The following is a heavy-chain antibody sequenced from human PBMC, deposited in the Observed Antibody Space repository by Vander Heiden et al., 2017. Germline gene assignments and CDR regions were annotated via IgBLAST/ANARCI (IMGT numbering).Heavy chain of an antibody. CDR1: GFTFSRSG. CDR2: IRSSSSYI. Sequence: EVQLVESGGGLVKPGCSRRLYCAASGFTFSRSGMNWVRQDPGKGLEWVSSIRSSSSYIYYADSVKGRFTISRDNAKNSLYLQMNSLRAEDTAVYYCARDLDVVVVERGYGMDVWGQGTTVTVSS. J-gene: IGHJ6*02. D-gene: IGHD2-15*01. V-gene: IGHV3-21*01. CDR3: ARDLDVVVVERGYGMDV.